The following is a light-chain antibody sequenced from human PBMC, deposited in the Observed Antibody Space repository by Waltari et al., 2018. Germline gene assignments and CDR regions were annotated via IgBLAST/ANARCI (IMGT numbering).Light chain of an antibody. CDR3: QQYYSTLG. CDR1: QSVLYSSNNKNY. J-gene: IGKJ2*03. CDR2: WAS. Sequence: DIVMTQSPDSLAVSLGERATINCKSSQSVLYSSNNKNYLAWYQQKPGQPPKLRIYWASTRESGVPDRFSGSGSGTDFTLTISSLQAEDVAVYYCQQYYSTLGFGQGTKLEIK. V-gene: IGKV4-1*01.